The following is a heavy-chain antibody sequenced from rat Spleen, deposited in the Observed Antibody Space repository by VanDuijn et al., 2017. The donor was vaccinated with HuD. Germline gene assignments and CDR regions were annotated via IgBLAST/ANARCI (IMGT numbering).Heavy chain of an antibody. CDR1: GFSLTTNS. D-gene: IGHD1-3*01. CDR2: IWSGGST. Sequence: QVQLKESGPGLVQPSQTLSLTCTVSGFSLTTNSVHWVRQPPGKGLEWMGGIWSGGSTDYTSALKSRLSISRDTSKSQVFLKMNSLQTEDTAIYFCTRSRELGYFDYWGQGTLVTVSS. J-gene: IGHJ3*01. CDR3: TRSRELGYFDY. V-gene: IGHV2-1*01.